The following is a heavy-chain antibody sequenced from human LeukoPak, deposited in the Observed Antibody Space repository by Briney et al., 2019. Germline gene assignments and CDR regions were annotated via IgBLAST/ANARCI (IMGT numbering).Heavy chain of an antibody. D-gene: IGHD1/OR15-1a*01. J-gene: IGHJ4*02. CDR3: ARGVITGTTWVDY. Sequence: GASVKVSCKASGYTFTGYYIHWVRQAPGQGLEWMGWINPNSGGTNYAQKFQGRVTMTRDTSISTAYMELSRLRSDDTAVFYCARGVITGTTWVDYWGQGTLVIVSS. CDR2: INPNSGGT. CDR1: GYTFTGYY. V-gene: IGHV1-2*02.